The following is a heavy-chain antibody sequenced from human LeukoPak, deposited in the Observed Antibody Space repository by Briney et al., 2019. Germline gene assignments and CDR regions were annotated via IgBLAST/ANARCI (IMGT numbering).Heavy chain of an antibody. CDR1: GGSISSSSNY. J-gene: IGHJ6*02. Sequence: SETLSLTCTVSGGSISSSSNYWGWIRQPPGKGLEWIGSIYYSGSTYYNPSLKSRVTISVDTSKNQFSLKLSSVTAADTAVYYCARDVGGYYYASSGYPPLYYYYGMDVWGQGTTVTVSS. V-gene: IGHV4-39*07. D-gene: IGHD3-22*01. CDR2: IYYSGST. CDR3: ARDVGGYYYASSGYPPLYYYYGMDV.